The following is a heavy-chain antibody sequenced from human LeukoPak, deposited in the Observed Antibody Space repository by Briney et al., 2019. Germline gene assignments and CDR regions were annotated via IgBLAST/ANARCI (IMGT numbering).Heavy chain of an antibody. J-gene: IGHJ1*01. D-gene: IGHD4-23*01. V-gene: IGHV3-33*01. CDR1: GFTFSSYG. CDR2: IWYDGSNK. Sequence: PGRSLRLSCAASGFTFSSYGMHWVRQAPGKGLGWVAVIWYDGSNKYYADSVKGRFAISRDNSKNTLYLQMNSLRAEDTAVYYCARDADTVVTPDEYFQHWGQGTLVTVSS. CDR3: ARDADTVVTPDEYFQH.